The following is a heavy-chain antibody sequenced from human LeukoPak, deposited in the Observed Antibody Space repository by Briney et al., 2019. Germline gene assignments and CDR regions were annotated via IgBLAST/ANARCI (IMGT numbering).Heavy chain of an antibody. CDR2: INSNGGIT. J-gene: IGHJ4*02. CDR1: GFTFSSYA. CDR3: VKGREAAAGRGFDY. D-gene: IGHD6-13*01. Sequence: GGSLRLSCSASGFTFSSYAMHLVRQAPGKGLQYVSAINSNGGITYYTDSVKGRFIISRDNPKNTLFLQMSSLRAEDTAVYYCVKGREAAAGRGFDYWGQGTLVTVSS. V-gene: IGHV3-64D*06.